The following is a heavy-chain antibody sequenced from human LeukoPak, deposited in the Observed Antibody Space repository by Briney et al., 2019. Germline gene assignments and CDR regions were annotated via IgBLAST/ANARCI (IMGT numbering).Heavy chain of an antibody. CDR1: GYTFTSYG. D-gene: IGHD3-10*01. J-gene: IGHJ4*02. CDR2: ISAYNGNT. Sequence: GASVKVSCKASGYTFTSYGISWVRQAPGQGLEWMGWISAYNGNTNYAQKLQGRVTMTTDTSTSTAYMELRSLRSDDTAVYYCANGYYGSGSYYAFDYWGQGTLVTVSS. V-gene: IGHV1-18*01. CDR3: ANGYYGSGSYYAFDY.